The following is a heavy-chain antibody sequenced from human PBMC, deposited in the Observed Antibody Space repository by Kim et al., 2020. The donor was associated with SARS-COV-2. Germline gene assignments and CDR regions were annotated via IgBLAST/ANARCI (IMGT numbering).Heavy chain of an antibody. Sequence: APGRGLEWVAGISHDGGNKFYADSVKGRFAISRDNSKNMLYLQMSSLRAEDTAVYYCAKAGEGLGYYYGMDVWGQGTKVTV. V-gene: IGHV3-30*09. CDR2: ISHDGGNK. D-gene: IGHD6-13*01. CDR3: AKAGEGLGYYYGMDV. J-gene: IGHJ6*02.